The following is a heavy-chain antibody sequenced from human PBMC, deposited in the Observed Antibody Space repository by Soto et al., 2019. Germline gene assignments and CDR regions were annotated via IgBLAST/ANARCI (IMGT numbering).Heavy chain of an antibody. CDR3: AKDRDGGRPQYFDY. Sequence: EVQLLGSGGGLVQPGGSLRLSCAASGFSFSNQAMSWVRQSPGKGLDWVSGISGSGGSTCYASSVKGRFTISRDKSKNTPYLQLTSLRAEDTALYYCAKDRDGGRPQYFDYWGQGTLVTVSS. CDR2: ISGSGGST. CDR1: GFSFSNQA. V-gene: IGHV3-23*01. J-gene: IGHJ4*02. D-gene: IGHD4-17*01.